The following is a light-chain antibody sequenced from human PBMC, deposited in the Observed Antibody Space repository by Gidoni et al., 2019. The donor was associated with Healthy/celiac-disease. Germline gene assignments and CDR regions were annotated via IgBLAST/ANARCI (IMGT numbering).Light chain of an antibody. J-gene: IGKJ1*01. CDR1: QSVSSSY. CDR3: QQYGSSSWT. Sequence: EIVLTQSPGTLSLSPGDRATLSCRASQSVSSSYLAWYQQKPGQAPRLLIYGASSMATGIPDRFSGSGSGTDFTLTISRLEPEDFAVYYCQQYGSSSWTFGQGTKVEIK. CDR2: GAS. V-gene: IGKV3-20*01.